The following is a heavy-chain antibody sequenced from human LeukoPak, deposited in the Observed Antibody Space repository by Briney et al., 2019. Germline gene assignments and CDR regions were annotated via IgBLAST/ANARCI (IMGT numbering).Heavy chain of an antibody. J-gene: IGHJ4*02. CDR3: GRDSAVSRDY. Sequence: GGSLRLSCAASGFTFSNYWMHWVRQAPGKGLVWVSRINVDGSSISYADSVKGRFTISRDNAKNTLYLQMNSLRAEDTAVYYCGRDSAVSRDYWGQGTLVTVSS. D-gene: IGHD4-11*01. V-gene: IGHV3-74*01. CDR1: GFTFSNYW. CDR2: INVDGSSI.